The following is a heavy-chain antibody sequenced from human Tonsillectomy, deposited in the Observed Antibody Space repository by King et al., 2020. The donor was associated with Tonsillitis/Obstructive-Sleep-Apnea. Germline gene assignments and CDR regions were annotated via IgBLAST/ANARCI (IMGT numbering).Heavy chain of an antibody. V-gene: IGHV4-34*01. CDR1: GGSFSGYY. CDR2: INHSGST. Sequence: VQLQQWGAGLLKPSETLSLTCAVYGGSFSGYYWSWIRQPPGKGLEWIGEINHSGSTNYNPSLKSRVTISVDTSKNQFSLKLSSVTAADTAVYYCARTGXYYDFWSDTXGGDAFDIWGXGTMVTVSS. D-gene: IGHD3-3*01. J-gene: IGHJ3*02. CDR3: ARTGXYYDFWSDTXGGDAFDI.